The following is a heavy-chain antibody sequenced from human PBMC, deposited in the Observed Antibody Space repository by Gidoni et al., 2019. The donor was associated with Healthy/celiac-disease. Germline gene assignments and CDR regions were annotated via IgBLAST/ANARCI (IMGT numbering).Heavy chain of an antibody. CDR2: IYTSGST. J-gene: IGHJ1*01. D-gene: IGHD3-16*01. CDR1: GGSISSGSYS. CDR3: ARAWDFGPSEEYFQH. Sequence: QVQLQESGPGLVKPSQTLSLTCTVSGGSISSGSYSWSWIRQPAGKGLEWIGRIYTSGSTNYNPSLKSRVTISVDTSKNQFSLKLSSVTAADTAVYYCARAWDFGPSEEYFQHWGQGTLVTVSS. V-gene: IGHV4-61*02.